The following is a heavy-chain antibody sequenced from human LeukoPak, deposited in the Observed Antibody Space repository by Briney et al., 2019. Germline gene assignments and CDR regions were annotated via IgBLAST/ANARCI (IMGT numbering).Heavy chain of an antibody. CDR3: AKEMKPWMHFDY. CDR1: GFTFSSYG. V-gene: IGHV3-30*02. J-gene: IGHJ4*02. CDR2: IWYDGSNK. Sequence: GGSLRLSCAASGFTFSSYGMHGVRQAPGKGLEWVAVIWYDGSNKYYADSVKGRFTISRDNSKNTLYLQMNSLRAEDTAVYYCAKEMKPWMHFDYWGQGTLVTVSS. D-gene: IGHD5-12*01.